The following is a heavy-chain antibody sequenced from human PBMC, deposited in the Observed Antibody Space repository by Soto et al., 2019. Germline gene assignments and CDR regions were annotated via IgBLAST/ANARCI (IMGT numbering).Heavy chain of an antibody. J-gene: IGHJ6*02. CDR3: ARDSDDSSGSPFYYYGMDV. Sequence: QVQLVESGGGLVKPGGSLRLSCAASGFTFSDYYMSWIRQAPGKGLEWVSYISSSSSYTNYADSVKGRFTISRDNAKNSLYLQMNSLRAEGTAGYYCARDSDDSSGSPFYYYGMDVWGQGTTVTVSS. CDR1: GFTFSDYY. V-gene: IGHV3-11*06. CDR2: ISSSSSYT. D-gene: IGHD3-22*01.